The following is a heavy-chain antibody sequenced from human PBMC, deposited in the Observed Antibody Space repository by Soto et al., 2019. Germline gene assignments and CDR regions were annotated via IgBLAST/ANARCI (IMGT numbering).Heavy chain of an antibody. D-gene: IGHD2-21*01. J-gene: IGHJ3*02. V-gene: IGHV3-23*01. Sequence: GGSLRLSCAASGFTFTSYGMSWVRQAPGKGLEWVSAIRDRGDSTYYADSVKGRFTISRDNSKNTLYLQMNSLSAEDTAVYYCAKGREYSPPLDGFDIWGQRTMVPAS. CDR3: AKGREYSPPLDGFDI. CDR1: GFTFTSYG. CDR2: IRDRGDST.